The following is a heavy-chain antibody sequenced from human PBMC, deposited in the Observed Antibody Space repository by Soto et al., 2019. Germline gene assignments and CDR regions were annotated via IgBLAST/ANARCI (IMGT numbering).Heavy chain of an antibody. D-gene: IGHD6-6*01. V-gene: IGHV3-30*18. CDR1: GFTFSRYG. CDR2: ISYDGSNK. Sequence: GGSLRLSCAAPGFTFSRYGLHWFRQAPFKGLEWVAVISYDGSNKYYSDSVKGRFTISRDNSENTLYLQMNSLRAEDTAVYYCPKVSPPTVSIAARHMDYWGQGTLVTVSS. CDR3: PKVSPPTVSIAARHMDY. J-gene: IGHJ4*02.